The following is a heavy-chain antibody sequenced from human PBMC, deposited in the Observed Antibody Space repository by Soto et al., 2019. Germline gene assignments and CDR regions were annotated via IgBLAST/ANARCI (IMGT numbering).Heavy chain of an antibody. V-gene: IGHV3-30-3*01. J-gene: IGHJ4*02. D-gene: IGHD6-13*01. Sequence: PGGSLRLSCAASGFTFSSYAMHWVRQAPGKGLEWVAVISYDGSNKYYADSVKGRFTISRDNSKNTLYLQMNSLRAEDTAVYYCARDPGLSSNLDYWGQGTLVTVSS. CDR3: ARDPGLSSNLDY. CDR2: ISYDGSNK. CDR1: GFTFSSYA.